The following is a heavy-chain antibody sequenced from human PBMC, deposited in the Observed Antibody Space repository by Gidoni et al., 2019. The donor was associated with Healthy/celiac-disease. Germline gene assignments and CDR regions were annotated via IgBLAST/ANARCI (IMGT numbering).Heavy chain of an antibody. V-gene: IGHV3-7*01. Sequence: EVQLVESGGGLVQPGGSLRLSCAASGFTFRSYWMSWVRQAPGKGLEWVANIKQDGSEKYYVDSVKGRFTISRDNAKNSLYLQMNSLRAEDTAVYYCARDRPYYDILTGPYFQHWGQGTLVTVSS. J-gene: IGHJ1*01. CDR1: GFTFRSYW. CDR3: ARDRPYYDILTGPYFQH. D-gene: IGHD3-9*01. CDR2: IKQDGSEK.